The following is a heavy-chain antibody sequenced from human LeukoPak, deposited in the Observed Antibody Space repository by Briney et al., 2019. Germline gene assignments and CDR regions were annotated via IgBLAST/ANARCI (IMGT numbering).Heavy chain of an antibody. J-gene: IGHJ4*02. CDR2: ISGSSSHI. D-gene: IGHD1-26*01. CDR3: ARSLNSGSYHDY. Sequence: GGSLRLSCAASAFTFSTYSLNWVRQAPGKGLEWVSSISGSSSHIYYADSVKGRFTISRDNAKNTLYLQMNSLRAEDTAVYYCARSLNSGSYHDYWGQGTLVTVSS. V-gene: IGHV3-21*01. CDR1: AFTFSTYS.